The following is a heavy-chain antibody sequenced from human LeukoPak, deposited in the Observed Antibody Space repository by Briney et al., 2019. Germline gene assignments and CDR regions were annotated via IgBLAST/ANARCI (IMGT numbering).Heavy chain of an antibody. CDR1: LGSISSGSYY. J-gene: IGHJ2*01. D-gene: IGHD2-15*01. Sequence: SETLSHTRTVSLGSISSGSYYWSWIRHPAGGGLECLGRIYTSGSTNYNPSLKSRVTISVDTSKNQFSLKLSSVTAADTAVYYCARDHCGGSCKQWYFDLWGRGTLVTVSS. V-gene: IGHV4-61*02. CDR2: IYTSGST. CDR3: ARDHCGGSCKQWYFDL.